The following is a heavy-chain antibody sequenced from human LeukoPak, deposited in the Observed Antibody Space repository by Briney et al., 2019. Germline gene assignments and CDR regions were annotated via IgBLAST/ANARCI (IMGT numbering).Heavy chain of an antibody. CDR1: GGTFSSYT. V-gene: IGHV1-69*05. CDR3: ARERDYYGSGSYYNPSWFDY. J-gene: IGHJ4*02. D-gene: IGHD3-10*01. Sequence: PVKVSCKASGGTFSSYTISWVRQAPGQGLEWMGGIIPIFGTANYAQKFQGRVTITTDESTSTAYMELSSLRSEDTAVYYCARERDYYGSGSYYNPSWFDYWGLRTLVTVSS. CDR2: IIPIFGTA.